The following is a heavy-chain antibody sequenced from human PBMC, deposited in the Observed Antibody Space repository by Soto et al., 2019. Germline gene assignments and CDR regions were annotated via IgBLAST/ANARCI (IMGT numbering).Heavy chain of an antibody. CDR1: GGSISSYY. V-gene: IGHV4-59*06. D-gene: IGHD2-15*01. CDR2: IYYSGST. J-gene: IGHJ6*02. Sequence: SETLSLTCTVSGGSISSYYWSWIRQPPGKGLEWIGYIYYSGSTYYNPSLKSRVTISVDTSKNQFSLKLSSVTAADTAVYYCARVVAATLGNYYYYGMDVWGQGTTVTV. CDR3: ARVVAATLGNYYYYGMDV.